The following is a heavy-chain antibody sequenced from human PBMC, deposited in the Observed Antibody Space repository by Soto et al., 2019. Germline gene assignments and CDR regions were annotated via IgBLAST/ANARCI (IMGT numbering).Heavy chain of an antibody. CDR3: ASVLRATADLQTDAFGI. CDR2: INHSGTT. D-gene: IGHD2-21*02. Sequence: LIRAAYGGSLCDYYWSWIRQHTGKRLEWIGEINHSGTTRYNPSLKSRVTVSVDTSKNQFSLNLRFVTAADTAVYYCASVLRATADLQTDAFGIWGQGTMVTVS. V-gene: IGHV4-34*01. J-gene: IGHJ3*02. CDR1: GGSLCDYY.